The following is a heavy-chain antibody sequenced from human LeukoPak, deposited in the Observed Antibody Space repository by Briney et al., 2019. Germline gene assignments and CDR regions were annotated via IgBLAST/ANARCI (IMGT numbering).Heavy chain of an antibody. J-gene: IGHJ4*02. CDR2: IRWNSGGI. CDR3: EKDISSSDWFDY. Sequence: SLRLSCAASGFTFDDYAMHWVRQAPGKGLEWVSGIRWNSGGIGCADSVKGRFTISRDNAKNSLYLHMNSHRHEDTALYCCEKDISSSDWFDYWVRGTLVRV. D-gene: IGHD2-2*01. V-gene: IGHV3-9*01. CDR1: GFTFDDYA.